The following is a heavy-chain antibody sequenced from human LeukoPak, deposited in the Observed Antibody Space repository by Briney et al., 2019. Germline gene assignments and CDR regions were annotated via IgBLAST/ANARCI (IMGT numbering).Heavy chain of an antibody. J-gene: IGHJ4*02. CDR1: GFIVSTTY. V-gene: IGHV3-66*01. CDR2: IYSGGST. D-gene: IGHD5-18*01. CDR3: AREGSVDTAMVFDY. Sequence: GGSLRLSCAASGFIVSTTYMSWVRQAPGKGLEWVPLIYSGGSTYYADSVKGRFTISRDNSKNTLYLQMNSLRAEDTAVYYCAREGSVDTAMVFDYWGQGTLVTVSS.